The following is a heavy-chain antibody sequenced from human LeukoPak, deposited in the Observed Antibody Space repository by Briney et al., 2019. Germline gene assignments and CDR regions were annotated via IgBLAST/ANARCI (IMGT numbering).Heavy chain of an antibody. D-gene: IGHD3-10*01. CDR3: AKDDHPGVWFGPAGYMDV. CDR2: IRYDGSNK. J-gene: IGHJ6*03. Sequence: GGSLRLSCAASGFTFSSYAMHWVRQAPGKGLEWVAFIRYDGSNKYYADSVKGRFTISRDNSKNTLYLQMNSLRAEDTAVYYCAKDDHPGVWFGPAGYMDVWGKGTTVTISS. CDR1: GFTFSSYA. V-gene: IGHV3-30*02.